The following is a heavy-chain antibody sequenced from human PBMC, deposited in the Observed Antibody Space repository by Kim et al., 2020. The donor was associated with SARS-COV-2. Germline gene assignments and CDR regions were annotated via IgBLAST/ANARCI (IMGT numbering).Heavy chain of an antibody. CDR2: IIGTGNTA. J-gene: IGHJ4*02. CDR3: AKVRGLGNYDNDN. CDR1: GFTFNSYD. Sequence: GGSLRLSCTATGFTFNSYDMAWVRRAPGRGLESVAAIIGTGNTAYYADSVRGRFTVSRDNSKSTVYLQMSRLRAEDTAIYHCAKVRGLGNYDNDNWGKGPLVTVSS. V-gene: IGHV3-23*01. D-gene: IGHD3-16*01.